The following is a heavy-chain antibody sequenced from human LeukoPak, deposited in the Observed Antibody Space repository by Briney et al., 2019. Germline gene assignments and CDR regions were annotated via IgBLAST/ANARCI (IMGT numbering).Heavy chain of an antibody. J-gene: IGHJ4*02. CDR2: ISGSGTVT. CDR1: GFTFSSYE. D-gene: IGHD2-15*01. Sequence: GGSLRLSCAASGFTFSSYEMNWVRQAPGKGLEWVPIISGSGTVTYYADSVKGRFTISRDNSKNTLYLQMNSLRAEDTAVYYCAKTSVGEGRIIGSGYFDNWGQGTLVTVSS. CDR3: AKTSVGEGRIIGSGYFDN. V-gene: IGHV3-23*01.